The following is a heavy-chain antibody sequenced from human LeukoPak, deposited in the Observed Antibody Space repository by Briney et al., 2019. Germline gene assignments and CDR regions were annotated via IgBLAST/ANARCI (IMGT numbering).Heavy chain of an antibody. CDR2: IIDNGGTT. Sequence: PGGSLRLSCSASGFTFSYYAMHWVRQAPGKGLEYVSGIIDNGGTTHYGDSVKGIFTISRDDSKNTLYLQMSSLRGEDTALYYCVKDLRGNYTFDYWGQGTLVTGCS. CDR3: VKDLRGNYTFDY. CDR1: GFTFSYYA. J-gene: IGHJ4*02. D-gene: IGHD5-24*01. V-gene: IGHV3-64D*09.